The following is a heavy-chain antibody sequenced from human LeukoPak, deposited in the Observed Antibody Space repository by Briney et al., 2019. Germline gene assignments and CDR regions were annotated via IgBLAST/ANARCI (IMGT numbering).Heavy chain of an antibody. D-gene: IGHD3-3*01. CDR2: IYYSGST. J-gene: IGHJ6*02. CDR1: GGSISSGDYY. Sequence: SQTLSLTCTVSGGSISSGDYYWSWIRQPPGKGLEWIGYIYYSGSTNYNPSLKSRVTISVDTSKNQFSLKLSSVTAADTAVYYCAREGPSFWSGPDYGMDVWGQGTTVTVSS. CDR3: AREGPSFWSGPDYGMDV. V-gene: IGHV4-61*08.